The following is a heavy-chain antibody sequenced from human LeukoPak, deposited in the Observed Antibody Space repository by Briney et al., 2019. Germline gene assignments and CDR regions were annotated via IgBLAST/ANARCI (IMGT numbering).Heavy chain of an antibody. J-gene: IGHJ4*01. CDR1: GITFSNAW. CDR2: ILSKTDGGTA. CDR3: TTQRAGAFDY. Sequence: GGSLRLFCAASGITFSNAWMTWVRRAPGKGLEWVGRILSKTDGGTADYAAPVKGRFTISRDDSKDTMYLQMNSLKSEDTAAYYCTTQRAGAFDYWGQGTLVTVSS. V-gene: IGHV3-15*01. D-gene: IGHD3-10*01.